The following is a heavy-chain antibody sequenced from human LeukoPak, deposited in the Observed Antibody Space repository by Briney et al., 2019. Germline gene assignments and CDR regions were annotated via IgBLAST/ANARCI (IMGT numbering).Heavy chain of an antibody. V-gene: IGHV3-66*01. CDR2: IYSGGST. Sequence: PGGSLRLSCAASGFTVSSNFMSWVRQAPGKGLQWVSVIYSGGSTYYADSVKGRFTISRDNSKNTLYLQINTLRAEDTAVYYCAKDSTIFGVVMSTFDYWGQGTLVTVSS. CDR3: AKDSTIFGVVMSTFDY. CDR1: GFTVSSNF. D-gene: IGHD3-3*01. J-gene: IGHJ4*02.